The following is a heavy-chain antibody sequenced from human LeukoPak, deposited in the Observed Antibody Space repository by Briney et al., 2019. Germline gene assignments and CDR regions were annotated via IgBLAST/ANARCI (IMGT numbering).Heavy chain of an antibody. CDR1: GFTFSTYS. CDR2: ISSSSSYI. J-gene: IGHJ4*02. V-gene: IGHV3-21*01. D-gene: IGHD6-6*01. CDR3: ARETSIRDFDY. Sequence: GGSLRLSCAASGFTFSTYSMNWVRQAPGKGLEWVSSISSSSSYIYYADSMKGRFTISRDNAKNTLYLQMNSLRAEDTAVYYCARETSIRDFDYWGQGTLVTVSS.